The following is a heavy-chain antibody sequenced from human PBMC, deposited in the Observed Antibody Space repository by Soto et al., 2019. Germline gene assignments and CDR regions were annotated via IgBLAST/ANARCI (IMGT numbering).Heavy chain of an antibody. D-gene: IGHD4-4*01. J-gene: IGHJ6*03. CDR2: ISPYNGNT. CDR3: ARGTTVTTTPTYYYMDV. V-gene: IGHV1-18*01. Sequence: ASVKVSCKASGYTFTSYAISWVRQAPGQGLEWMGWISPYNGNTNYAQNLQGRDTMTTDTSTTTAYMEMRSLRSDDTAVYYCARGTTVTTTPTYYYMDVWGKGTTVTVSS. CDR1: GYTFTSYA.